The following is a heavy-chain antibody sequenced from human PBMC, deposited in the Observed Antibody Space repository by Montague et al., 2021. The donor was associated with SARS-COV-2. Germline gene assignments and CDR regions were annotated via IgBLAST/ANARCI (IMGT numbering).Heavy chain of an antibody. CDR2: IKEDGSEK. D-gene: IGHD5-12*01. CDR3: ARDFAHYTGYVAGYFDY. J-gene: IGHJ4*02. CDR1: GFTFSSYW. V-gene: IGHV3-7*05. Sequence: SLGLSFSASGFTFSSYWMSWVRQAPGKGLEWVASIKEDGSEKDYVESVKGRFTISRDNAKNSLHLQMNSLRADDTAVYYCARDFAHYTGYVAGYFDYWGQGTLVTVSS.